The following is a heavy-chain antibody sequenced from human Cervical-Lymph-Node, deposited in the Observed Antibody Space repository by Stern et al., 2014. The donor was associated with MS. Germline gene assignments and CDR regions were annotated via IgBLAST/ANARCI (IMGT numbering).Heavy chain of an antibody. J-gene: IGHJ3*01. D-gene: IGHD4-17*01. Sequence: QVQLLQSGAEVKKPGSSVRVSCKPSGGTFNSSAISWVRQAPGLGLQWMGRIIPILGGPNNAPKFQGKVTITSKRSTSASSMELSSLTSEDTAIYYCAKGEGDYGEADAFDLWGQGTMVTVSS. CDR1: GGTFNSSA. CDR2: IIPILGGP. V-gene: IGHV1-69*04. CDR3: AKGEGDYGEADAFDL.